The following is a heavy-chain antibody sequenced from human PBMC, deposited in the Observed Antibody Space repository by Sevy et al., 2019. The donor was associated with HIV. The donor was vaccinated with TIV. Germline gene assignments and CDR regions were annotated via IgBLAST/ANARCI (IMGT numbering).Heavy chain of an antibody. Sequence: ASVKVSCKASGYTFTSYGISWVRQAPGQGLEWMVWISAYNGNTNYAQKLQGRVTMTTDTSTSTAYMELRSLRSDDTAVYYRARHADFWSRYYSRPRGIFDYWGQGTLVTVSS. CDR3: ARHADFWSRYYSRPRGIFDY. V-gene: IGHV1-18*01. CDR1: GYTFTSYG. J-gene: IGHJ4*02. D-gene: IGHD3-3*01. CDR2: ISAYNGNT.